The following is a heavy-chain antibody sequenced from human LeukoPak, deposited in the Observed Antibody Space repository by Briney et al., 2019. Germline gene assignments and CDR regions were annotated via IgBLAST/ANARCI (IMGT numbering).Heavy chain of an antibody. D-gene: IGHD3-9*01. CDR1: GYTFTSYD. CDR2: MNPNRGNT. Sequence: ASVKVSFTASGYTFTSYDINWVRQATGQGLEWMGWMNPNRGNTGYAQKFQGRVTMTRNTSISTAYMELSSLRSEDTAVYYCARGVRYFDWLSTYYYYMDVWGKGTTVTISS. J-gene: IGHJ6*03. V-gene: IGHV1-8*01. CDR3: ARGVRYFDWLSTYYYYMDV.